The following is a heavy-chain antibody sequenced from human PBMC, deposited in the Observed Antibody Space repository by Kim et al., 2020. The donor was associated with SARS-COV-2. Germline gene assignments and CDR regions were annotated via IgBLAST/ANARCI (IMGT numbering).Heavy chain of an antibody. CDR3: AKVENSGYWAYYFDC. CDR2: ISWDGGTT. D-gene: IGHD3-22*01. Sequence: GGSLRLSCAASGFVFDDYSMHWVRQAPGKGLEWVSLISWDGGTTNYADSVRGRFTISRDNSKKSLYLQMNSLKSDDTALYYCAKVENSGYWAYYFDCWGQGTLVTVSS. V-gene: IGHV3-43*01. CDR1: GFVFDDYS. J-gene: IGHJ4*02.